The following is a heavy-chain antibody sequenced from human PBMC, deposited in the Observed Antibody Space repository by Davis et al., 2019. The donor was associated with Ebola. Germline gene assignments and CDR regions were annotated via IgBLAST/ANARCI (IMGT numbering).Heavy chain of an antibody. Sequence: SLKISCAASGFTFDDYAMHWVRQAPGKGLEWVSGISWNSGSIGYADSVKGRFTISRDNAKNSLYLQMNSLRAEDTALYYCAKDPLGYWGQGTLVTVSS. CDR1: GFTFDDYA. V-gene: IGHV3-9*01. CDR2: ISWNSGSI. CDR3: AKDPLGY. J-gene: IGHJ4*02.